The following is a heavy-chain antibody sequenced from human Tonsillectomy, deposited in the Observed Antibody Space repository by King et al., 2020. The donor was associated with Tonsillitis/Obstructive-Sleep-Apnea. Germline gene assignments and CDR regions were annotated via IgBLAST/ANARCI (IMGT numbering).Heavy chain of an antibody. Sequence: QLVQSGAEVKKPGASVKVSCKASGYTFTSYGISWVRQAPGQGLEWMGWISDYNGNTNYAQKLQGRVTMTTDTSTSTAYMELRSLRSDDTAVYYCAILTNKGAYYYYYYMDVWGKGATVTVSS. J-gene: IGHJ6*03. CDR3: AILTNKGAYYYYYYMDV. V-gene: IGHV1-18*01. CDR1: GYTFTSYG. D-gene: IGHD3-3*01. CDR2: ISDYNGNT.